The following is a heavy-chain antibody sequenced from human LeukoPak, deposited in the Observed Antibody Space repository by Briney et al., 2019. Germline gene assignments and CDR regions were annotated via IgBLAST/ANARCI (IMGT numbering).Heavy chain of an antibody. J-gene: IGHJ4*02. CDR3: ATGGSADFWSGYPV. D-gene: IGHD3-3*01. V-gene: IGHV3-30-3*01. Sequence: PGRSVRLACAAAGFTFSSYAMHWVRQAPGKGLEWVAVISYDGSNKYYADSVKGRFTISRDNSKTTLYLQMNSLRAEHTAVYYCATGGSADFWSGYPVWGQGPLVTVSS. CDR1: GFTFSSYA. CDR2: ISYDGSNK.